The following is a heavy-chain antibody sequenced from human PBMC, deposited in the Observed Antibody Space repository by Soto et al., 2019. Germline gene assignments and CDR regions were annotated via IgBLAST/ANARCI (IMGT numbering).Heavy chain of an antibody. D-gene: IGHD4-17*01. CDR2: IWYDGSNK. Sequence: QVQLVESGGGVVQPGRSLGLSCAASGFTFSSYGMHWVRQAPGKGLEWVAVIWYDGSNKYYADSVKGRFTISRDNSKNTLYLQMNSLRAEDTAVYYCARDENDYGVNWYFDLWGRGTLVTVSS. CDR3: ARDENDYGVNWYFDL. CDR1: GFTFSSYG. J-gene: IGHJ2*01. V-gene: IGHV3-33*01.